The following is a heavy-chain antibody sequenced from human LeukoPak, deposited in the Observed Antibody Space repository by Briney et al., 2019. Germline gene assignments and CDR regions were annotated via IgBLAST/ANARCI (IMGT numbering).Heavy chain of an antibody. D-gene: IGHD6-19*01. CDR3: ASPPSSGWPGG. V-gene: IGHV3-33*01. CDR2: IWFDGSKK. J-gene: IGHJ4*02. Sequence: QPGGSVRLSCAASGVSFSNSGMHWVRQAPGKGLEWVALIWFDGSKKYYADSVKGRFTISRDNSKNTVFLQMNSLTDEDTAVYYCASPPSSGWPGGWVQGTLVTVPS. CDR1: GVSFSNSG.